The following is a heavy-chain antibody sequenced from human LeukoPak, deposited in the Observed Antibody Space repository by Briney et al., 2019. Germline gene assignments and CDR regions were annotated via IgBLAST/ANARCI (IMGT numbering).Heavy chain of an antibody. Sequence: ASVKVSCKASGYTFTSYYMHWVRQAPGQGLEWMGIINPSGGSTSYAQKFQGRVTMTRNTSISTAYMELSSLRSEDTAVYYCASGRSIAAAGTSHWGQGTLVTVSS. J-gene: IGHJ4*02. CDR1: GYTFTSYY. CDR2: INPSGGST. D-gene: IGHD6-13*01. CDR3: ASGRSIAAAGTSH. V-gene: IGHV1-46*01.